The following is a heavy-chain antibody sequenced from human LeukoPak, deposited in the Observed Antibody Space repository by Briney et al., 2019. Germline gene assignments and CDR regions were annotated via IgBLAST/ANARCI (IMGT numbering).Heavy chain of an antibody. Sequence: GGSLRLSCTASGFTFSSYGMCWVRQAPGKGLEWVSAIRGSGGTTYYAGSVQGRFTISRDNAKNSLYLQMNSRTAEDTAVYYCARKMKTGDRVGTFDIWGQGTMVTVSS. D-gene: IGHD1-1*01. CDR1: GFTFSSYG. V-gene: IGHV3-23*01. CDR2: IRGSGGTT. J-gene: IGHJ3*02. CDR3: ARKMKTGDRVGTFDI.